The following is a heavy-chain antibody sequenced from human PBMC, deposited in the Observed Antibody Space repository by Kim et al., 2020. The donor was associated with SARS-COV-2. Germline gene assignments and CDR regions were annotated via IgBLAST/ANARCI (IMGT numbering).Heavy chain of an antibody. D-gene: IGHD3-3*01. J-gene: IGHJ4*02. Sequence: ASVKVSCKASGYTFTDYYIHWVRQAPGQGLEWMGLINPYSGYTNYAQKFQGRVTMTRDTSISTPYVELSSLRSDDTAVYYCARSAHFWSGHYLDFWGQGT. CDR2: INPYSGYT. CDR3: ARSAHFWSGHYLDF. V-gene: IGHV1-2*02. CDR1: GYTFTDYY.